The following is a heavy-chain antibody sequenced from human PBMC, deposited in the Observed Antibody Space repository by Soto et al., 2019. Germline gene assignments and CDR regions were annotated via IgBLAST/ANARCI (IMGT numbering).Heavy chain of an antibody. CDR3: SRTPRLMVYGDY. J-gene: IGHJ4*02. Sequence: GSSVKVSCKASGYTFTSYDINWVRHATGQGLEWMGWMNPNSGNTGYAQKFQGRVTMTRNTSISTAYMELSSLRSEDTAVYYCSRTPRLMVYGDYWGQGTLVTVXS. V-gene: IGHV1-8*01. D-gene: IGHD2-8*01. CDR1: GYTFTSYD. CDR2: MNPNSGNT.